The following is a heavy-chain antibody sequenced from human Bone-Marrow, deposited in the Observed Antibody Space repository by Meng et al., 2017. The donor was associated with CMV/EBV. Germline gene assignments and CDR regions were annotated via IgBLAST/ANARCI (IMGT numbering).Heavy chain of an antibody. V-gene: IGHV4-39*07. J-gene: IGHJ4*01. D-gene: IGHD3-10*01. Sequence: SETLSLTCTVSGGSISSSSYYWGWISQPPGKGLEWIGSIYYSGSTYYNPSLKSRVTISVDTSKNQFSLKLSSVTPADTAVYYCARVNGEHADDWGQGTRVTGSS. CDR3: ARVNGEHADD. CDR1: GGSISSSSYY. CDR2: IYYSGST.